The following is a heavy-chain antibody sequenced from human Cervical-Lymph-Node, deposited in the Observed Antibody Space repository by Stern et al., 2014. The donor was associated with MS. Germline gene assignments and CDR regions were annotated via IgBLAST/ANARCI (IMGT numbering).Heavy chain of an antibody. CDR1: GDSFNNYW. CDR2: IYSGGSEA. D-gene: IGHD3-16*02. Sequence: EVQLVESGAEVKKPGESLKISCTVSGDSFNNYWIGWVRQMPGKGLEWIGIIYSGGSEARKKPPFPAPVPLSTHKSTNTAEPQWSSLKAADTAIYYCARHRYKTGFSPFDVWGQGTVVTVSS. V-gene: IGHV5-51*01. CDR3: ARHRYKTGFSPFDV. J-gene: IGHJ3*01.